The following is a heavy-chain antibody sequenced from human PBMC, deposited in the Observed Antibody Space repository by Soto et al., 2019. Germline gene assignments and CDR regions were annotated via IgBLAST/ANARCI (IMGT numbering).Heavy chain of an antibody. Sequence: SETLSLTCTVSGGSISSYYWSWIRQPPGKGLEWIGYIYYSGSTNYNPSLKSRVTISVDTSKNQFSLKLSSVTAADTAVYYCASYKYSSSWYGSFDALETHYYFDYWGQGTLVTVSS. CDR1: GGSISSYY. CDR2: IYYSGST. J-gene: IGHJ4*02. D-gene: IGHD6-13*01. V-gene: IGHV4-59*01. CDR3: ASYKYSSSWYGSFDALETHYYFDY.